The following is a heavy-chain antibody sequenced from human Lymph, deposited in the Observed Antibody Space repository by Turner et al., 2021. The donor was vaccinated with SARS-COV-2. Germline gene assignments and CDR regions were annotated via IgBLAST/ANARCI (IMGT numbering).Heavy chain of an antibody. CDR3: ARDLDTAGGMDV. CDR2: IYSGSSS. V-gene: IGHV3-53*04. D-gene: IGHD5-18*01. CDR1: GITVSRNY. Sequence: EVQLVESGGGMVQPGASLRPSCAASGITVSRNYMSWVRQAPGKGLEWVSGIYSGSSSYYADSVKGRFTISRHNSKNTLYLQMNSLRAEDTAVYYCARDLDTAGGMDVWGQGTTVTVSS. J-gene: IGHJ6*02.